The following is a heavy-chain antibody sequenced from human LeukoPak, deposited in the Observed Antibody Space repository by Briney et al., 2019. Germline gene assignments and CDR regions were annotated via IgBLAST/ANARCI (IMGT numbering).Heavy chain of an antibody. J-gene: IGHJ5*02. CDR2: IYDSGST. CDR3: ARGAYSSSWYNWFDP. D-gene: IGHD6-13*01. V-gene: IGHV4-39*01. Sequence: SETLSLTCTVSGGSIRSSYYYWGWIRQPPGKGLEWIGSIYDSGSTYYNPSLKSRVTISVDTSKNQFSLKLNSVTAADTAVYYCARGAYSSSWYNWFDPWGQGTLVTVSS. CDR1: GGSIRSSYYY.